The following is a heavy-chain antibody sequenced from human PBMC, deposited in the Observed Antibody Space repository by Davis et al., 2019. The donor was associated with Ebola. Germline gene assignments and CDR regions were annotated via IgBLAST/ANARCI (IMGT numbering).Heavy chain of an antibody. J-gene: IGHJ4*02. D-gene: IGHD1-26*01. CDR3: ARGGLSGSYDWKVVDY. V-gene: IGHV4-30-4*08. CDR1: AVSLNSGDYY. CDR2: IYYSGST. Sequence: SETLSLTCPLSAVSLNSGDYYWSWIRQLPGKGLEWIGYIYYSGSTYYNPSLKSRVTISVDTSKNQFSLKLSSVTAADTAVYYCARGGLSGSYDWKVVDYWGQGTLVTVSS.